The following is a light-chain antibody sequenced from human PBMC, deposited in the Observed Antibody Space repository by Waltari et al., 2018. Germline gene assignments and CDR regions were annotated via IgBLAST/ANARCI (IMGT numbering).Light chain of an antibody. CDR1: QSVSTF. J-gene: IGKJ1*01. V-gene: IGKV3-20*01. CDR2: GAS. Sequence: EVVLTQFPGTLSLSPGERATLFCRASQSVSTFLAWYQQKAGQAPRLLIYGASSRATGIPDRVSGSGSGTEFSLTISRLEPEDFAVYYCQNHERLPATFGQGTKVEIK. CDR3: QNHERLPAT.